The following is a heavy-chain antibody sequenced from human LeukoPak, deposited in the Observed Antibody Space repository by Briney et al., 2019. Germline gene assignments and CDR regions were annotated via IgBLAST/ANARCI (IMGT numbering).Heavy chain of an antibody. J-gene: IGHJ4*02. CDR2: IRYDGSNK. V-gene: IGHV3-30*02. D-gene: IGHD1-26*01. Sequence: GGSLRLSCAGSGFTLIGNGMNGVGQAQGRGREGVAFIRYDGSNKYYADSVKGRFTISRDNSKNTLYLQMNSLRAEDTAVYYCAKTQWELLSPPPPYFDYWGQGTLVTVSS. CDR3: AKTQWELLSPPPPYFDY. CDR1: GFTLIGNG.